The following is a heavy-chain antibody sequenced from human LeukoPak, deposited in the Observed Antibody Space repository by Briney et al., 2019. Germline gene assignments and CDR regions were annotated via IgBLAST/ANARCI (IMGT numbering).Heavy chain of an antibody. Sequence: GGSLRLSCAASGIILSSYWMSWVRQAPGKGLEWVSYISSSGSTIYYADSVKGRFTISRDNAKNSLYLQMNSLRAEDTAVYYCARGGYYDSSGYYYIFDYWGQGTLVTVSS. CDR2: ISSSGSTI. CDR3: ARGGYYDSSGYYYIFDY. J-gene: IGHJ4*02. D-gene: IGHD3-22*01. CDR1: GIILSSYW. V-gene: IGHV3-48*04.